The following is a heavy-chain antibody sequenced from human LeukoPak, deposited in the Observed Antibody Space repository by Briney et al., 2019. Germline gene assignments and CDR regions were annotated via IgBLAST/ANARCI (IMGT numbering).Heavy chain of an antibody. J-gene: IGHJ4*02. Sequence: GESLKISCKGSGYSFTRYWTSWVRQMPGKGLEWMGRIDPSDSYTNYSPSFQGHVTISADKSISTAYLQWSSLKASDTAMYYCARQLAGTPWGFDYWGQGTLVTVSS. V-gene: IGHV5-10-1*01. CDR3: ARQLAGTPWGFDY. CDR2: IDPSDSYT. CDR1: GYSFTRYW. D-gene: IGHD6-19*01.